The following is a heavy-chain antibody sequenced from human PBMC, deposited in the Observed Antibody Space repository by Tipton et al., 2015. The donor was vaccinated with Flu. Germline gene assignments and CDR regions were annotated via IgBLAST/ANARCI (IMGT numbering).Heavy chain of an antibody. J-gene: IGHJ5*01. V-gene: IGHV4-39*07. CDR3: AKVLFGWVES. CDR2: IYYTGYP. D-gene: IGHD3-16*01. CDR1: GGSISSSSHY. Sequence: TLSLTCTVSGGSISSSSHYRGWIRQAPGRGLEWVGSIYYTGYPYYNSSLKSRLAMSIDTSKKQFSLRLSSVTAADTAVYYCAKVLFGWVESWAQGTLVTVSS.